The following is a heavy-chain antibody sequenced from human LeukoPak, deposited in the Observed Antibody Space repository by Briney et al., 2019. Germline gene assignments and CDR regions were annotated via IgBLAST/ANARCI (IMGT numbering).Heavy chain of an antibody. CDR1: GYTFTSYY. D-gene: IGHD1-26*01. J-gene: IGHJ4*02. CDR3: ARDPVPHSGSYYFDY. V-gene: IGHV1-46*01. CDR2: INPSGGST. Sequence: ASVKVSCKASGYTFTSYYMHWVRQAPGQGLEWMGIINPSGGSTSYAQKFQGRVTMTRDTSTSTVYMELSSLRSEDTAVYYCARDPVPHSGSYYFDYWGQGTLVTVSS.